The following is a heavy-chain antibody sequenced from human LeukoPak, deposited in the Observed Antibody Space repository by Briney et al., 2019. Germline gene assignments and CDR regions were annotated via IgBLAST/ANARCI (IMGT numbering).Heavy chain of an antibody. CDR2: INHSGST. CDR3: ARVQAAAVGTGLSGDY. CDR1: GGSFSGYY. J-gene: IGHJ4*02. V-gene: IGHV4-34*01. Sequence: SETLSLTCAVYGGSFSGYYWSWIRQPPGKGLEWIGEINHSGSTNYNPSLKSRVTISVDTSKNQFSLKLSSVTAADTAVYYCARVQAAAVGTGLSGDYWGQGTLVTVSS. D-gene: IGHD6-13*01.